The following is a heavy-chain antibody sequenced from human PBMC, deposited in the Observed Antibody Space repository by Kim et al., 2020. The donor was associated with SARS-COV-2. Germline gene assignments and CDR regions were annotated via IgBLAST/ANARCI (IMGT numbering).Heavy chain of an antibody. CDR1: GFTFGTYW. CDR3: ARDTGFRLDY. Sequence: GGSLRLSCAASGFTFGTYWMTLVRQAPGKGLEWVANIKPDGSDKNHVDSVRGRFTISRDNAKNSVSLQMNSLRADDTAVYYCARDTGFRLDYWGQGALVT. J-gene: IGHJ4*02. CDR2: IKPDGSDK. V-gene: IGHV3-7*01.